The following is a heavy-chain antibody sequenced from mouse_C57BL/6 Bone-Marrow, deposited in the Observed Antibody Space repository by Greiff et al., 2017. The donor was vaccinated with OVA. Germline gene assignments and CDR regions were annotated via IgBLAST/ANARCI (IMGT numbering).Heavy chain of an antibody. V-gene: IGHV3-8*01. CDR1: GYSITSDY. J-gene: IGHJ1*03. CDR2: ISYSGST. D-gene: IGHD1-1*01. Sequence: EVQLVESGPGLAKPSQSLSLTCSVTGYSITSDYWNWIRKFPGNKLEYMGYISYSGSTYSNPSLKSLISIIRDPSKNQYSLQLNSVTTEDTAAYYCARCGTTGYFDVWGTGTTVTVSS. CDR3: ARCGTTGYFDV.